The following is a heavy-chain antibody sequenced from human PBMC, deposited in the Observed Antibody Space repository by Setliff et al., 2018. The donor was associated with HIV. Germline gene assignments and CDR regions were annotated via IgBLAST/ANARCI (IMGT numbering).Heavy chain of an antibody. Sequence: ASVKVSCKASGGSFSGHSMNWVRQAPGTGLEWVSYISSSSSTIYYADSVKGRFTISRDNAKNSLYLQMDSLRAEDTAVYFCAGGVVVVAAHPGAFDIWGQGTKVTVSS. J-gene: IGHJ3*02. V-gene: IGHV3-48*01. CDR1: GGSFSGHS. CDR2: ISSSSSTI. D-gene: IGHD2-15*01. CDR3: AGGVVVVAAHPGAFDI.